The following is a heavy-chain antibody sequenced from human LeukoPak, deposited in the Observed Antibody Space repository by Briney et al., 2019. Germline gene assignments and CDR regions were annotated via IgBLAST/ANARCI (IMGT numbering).Heavy chain of an antibody. J-gene: IGHJ4*02. CDR3: ARAPAASPGSFDY. CDR2: IYYSGST. D-gene: IGHD6-13*01. CDR1: GGSISSYY. V-gene: IGHV4-59*01. Sequence: SETLSLTCTVSGGSISSYYWSWIRQPPGKGLEWIGYIYYSGSTNYNPSPKSRVTISVDTSKNQFSLKLSSVTAADTAVYYCARAPAASPGSFDYWGQGTLVTVSS.